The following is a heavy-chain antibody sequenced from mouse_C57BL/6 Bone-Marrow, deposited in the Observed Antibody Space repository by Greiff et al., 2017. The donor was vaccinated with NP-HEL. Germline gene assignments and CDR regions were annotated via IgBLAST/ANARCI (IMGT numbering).Heavy chain of an antibody. CDR1: GYTFTDYY. CDR3: ARRGAQATSSYAMDY. Sequence: VQLQQSGPVLVKPGASVKMSCKASGYTFTDYYMNWVKQSHGKSLEWIGVINPYNGGTSYNQKFKGKATLTVDKSSSTAYMELNSLTSEDSAVYYCARRGAQATSSYAMDYWGQGTSVTVSS. J-gene: IGHJ4*01. D-gene: IGHD3-2*02. V-gene: IGHV1-19*01. CDR2: INPYNGGT.